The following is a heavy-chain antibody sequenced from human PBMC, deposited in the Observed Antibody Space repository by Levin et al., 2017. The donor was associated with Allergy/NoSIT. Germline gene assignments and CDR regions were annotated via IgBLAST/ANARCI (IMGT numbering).Heavy chain of an antibody. CDR3: AKDGKGYYYDSSGLGY. CDR1: GFTFSSYG. D-gene: IGHD3-22*01. V-gene: IGHV3-30*18. CDR2: ISYDGSNK. Sequence: PGGSLRLSCAASGFTFSSYGMHWVRQAPGKGLEWVAVISYDGSNKYYADSVKGRFTISRDNSKNTLYLQMNSLRAEDTAVYYCAKDGKGYYYDSSGLGYWGQGTLVTVSS. J-gene: IGHJ4*02.